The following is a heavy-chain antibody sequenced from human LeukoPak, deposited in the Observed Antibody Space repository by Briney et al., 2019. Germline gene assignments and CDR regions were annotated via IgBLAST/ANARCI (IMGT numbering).Heavy chain of an antibody. CDR2: ISVQNGNV. J-gene: IGHJ4*02. CDR1: GYTFTGYY. Sequence: ASVKVSCKASGYTFTGYYMHWVRQAPGQGLEWMGWISVQNGNVKYSQRFQGRVSLTTDTSTTSAYMDLRSLTSDDTAVYYCARDSGSYWNYFDYWGQGTLVTVSS. V-gene: IGHV1-18*04. CDR3: ARDSGSYWNYFDY. D-gene: IGHD1-26*01.